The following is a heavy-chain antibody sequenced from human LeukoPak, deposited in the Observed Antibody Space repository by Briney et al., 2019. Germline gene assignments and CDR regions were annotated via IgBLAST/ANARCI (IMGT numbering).Heavy chain of an antibody. CDR1: GFTFSSYW. V-gene: IGHV3-7*01. Sequence: GGSLRPSCAASGFTFSSYWMSWVRQAPGKGLEWVANIKQDGSEKYYVDSVKGRFTISRDNAKNSLYLQMNSLRAEDTAVYYCARANLLEPIDYWGQGTLVTVSS. D-gene: IGHD3-3*01. J-gene: IGHJ4*02. CDR2: IKQDGSEK. CDR3: ARANLLEPIDY.